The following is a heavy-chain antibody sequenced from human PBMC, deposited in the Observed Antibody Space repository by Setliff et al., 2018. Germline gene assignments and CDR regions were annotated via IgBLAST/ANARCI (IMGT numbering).Heavy chain of an antibody. V-gene: IGHV1-18*01. CDR3: ASPFPHGWSGYYGVGWFDP. Sequence: ASVKVSCKASGYTFTSYGISWVRQAPEQGLEWMGWISAYNGNTNYAQKLQGRVTMTTDTSTSTAYMGRRSLRSEDTAVYYCASPFPHGWSGYYGVGWFDPWGQGTLVTVSS. J-gene: IGHJ5*02. CDR1: GYTFTSYG. CDR2: ISAYNGNT. D-gene: IGHD3-3*01.